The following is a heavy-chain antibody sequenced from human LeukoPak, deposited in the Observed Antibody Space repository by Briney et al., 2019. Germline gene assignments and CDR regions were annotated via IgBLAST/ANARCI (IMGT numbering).Heavy chain of an antibody. V-gene: IGHV3-21*01. CDR3: ARDHVTIFGVVIIREHHSDY. J-gene: IGHJ4*02. CDR2: ISSSSSYI. D-gene: IGHD3-3*01. Sequence: GGSLRLSCAASGFTFSSYSMNWVRQAPGKGLEWVSSISSSSSYIYYADSVKGRFTISRDNAKNSLYLQMNSLRAEDTAVYYCARDHVTIFGVVIIREHHSDYWGQGTLVTVSS. CDR1: GFTFSSYS.